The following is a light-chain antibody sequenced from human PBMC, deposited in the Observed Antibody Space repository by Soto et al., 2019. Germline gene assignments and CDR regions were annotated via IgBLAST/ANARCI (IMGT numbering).Light chain of an antibody. CDR1: GSNIGSNS. J-gene: IGLJ1*01. CDR2: RNN. V-gene: IGLV1-47*01. CDR3: ATWDDSLNLLYV. Sequence: QSALTQQPSASGTPGQRVTISCSGSGSNIGSNSVYWYQQLPGTAPKLLIYRNNQRPSGVPDRFSGSKSGTSASLAISGLRSEDEADYYCATWDDSLNLLYVFGAGTKVTVL.